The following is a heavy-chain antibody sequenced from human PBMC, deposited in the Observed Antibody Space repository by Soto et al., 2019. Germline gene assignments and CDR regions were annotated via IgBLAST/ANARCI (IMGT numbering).Heavy chain of an antibody. J-gene: IGHJ4*02. D-gene: IGHD5-18*01. CDR2: MNPNSGNT. V-gene: IGHV1-8*01. Sequence: ASVKVSCKASGYMFTKYDINWVRQATGQGLEWMGWMNPNSGNTGYAQKFQGRVTMTRNTSISTAYMELSSLRSEDTAVYYCARVTGLWLLSSDYWGQGTLVTVSS. CDR1: GYMFTKYD. CDR3: ARVTGLWLLSSDY.